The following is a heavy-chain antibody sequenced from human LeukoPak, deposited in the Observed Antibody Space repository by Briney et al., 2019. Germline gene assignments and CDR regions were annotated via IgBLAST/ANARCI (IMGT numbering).Heavy chain of an antibody. CDR3: AKWGDYDIWTGYYDSDY. V-gene: IGHV3-23*01. D-gene: IGHD3-9*01. J-gene: IGHJ4*02. CDR1: GFIFSNYA. Sequence: GGSLRLSCAASGFIFSNYAMSWVRQAPGKGLEWVSAICGRDSDTYYADSVRGRFTVSRDDPKNTLYLQMNTLRAEDTAVYYCAKWGDYDIWTGYYDSDYWGQGTLVTVSS. CDR2: ICGRDSDT.